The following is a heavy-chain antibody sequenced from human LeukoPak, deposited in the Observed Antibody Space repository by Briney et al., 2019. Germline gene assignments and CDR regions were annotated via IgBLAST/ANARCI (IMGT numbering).Heavy chain of an antibody. V-gene: IGHV4-34*01. CDR3: ARGFKAMTGIAVAGTSPRFDP. CDR2: INHSGST. Sequence: SETLSLTCAVYGESFSGYYWSWIRQPPGKGLEWIGEINHSGSTNYNPSLKSRVTISVDTSKNQFSLKLSSVTAADTAVYYCARGFKAMTGIAVAGTSPRFDPWGQGTLVTVSS. J-gene: IGHJ5*02. D-gene: IGHD6-19*01. CDR1: GESFSGYY.